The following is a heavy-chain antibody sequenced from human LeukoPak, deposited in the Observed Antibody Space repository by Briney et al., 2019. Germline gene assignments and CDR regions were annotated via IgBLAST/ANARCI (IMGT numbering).Heavy chain of an antibody. Sequence: GGSLRLSCAASGFTFGDYGMSWVRQAPGKGLEWVSGINWNGGSTGYADSVKGRFTTSRDNAKNSLYLQMNSLRAEDTALYYCASSGLYDYVWGSYRPPFDYWGQGTLVTVSS. CDR1: GFTFGDYG. CDR3: ASSGLYDYVWGSYRPPFDY. V-gene: IGHV3-20*04. J-gene: IGHJ4*02. D-gene: IGHD3-16*02. CDR2: INWNGGST.